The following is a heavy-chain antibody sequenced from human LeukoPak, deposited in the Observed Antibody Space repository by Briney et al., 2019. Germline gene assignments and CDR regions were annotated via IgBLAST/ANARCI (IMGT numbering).Heavy chain of an antibody. CDR1: GFTFSSYE. CDR3: AREGGEWELLRTFDY. V-gene: IGHV3-48*03. J-gene: IGHJ4*02. CDR2: ISSSGSTI. D-gene: IGHD1-26*01. Sequence: GGSLRLSCAASGFTFSSYEMNWVRQAPGKGLEWVSYISSSGSTIYYADSVKGRFTISRNNAKNSLHLQMNSLRAEDTAVYYCAREGGEWELLRTFDYWGQGTLVTVSS.